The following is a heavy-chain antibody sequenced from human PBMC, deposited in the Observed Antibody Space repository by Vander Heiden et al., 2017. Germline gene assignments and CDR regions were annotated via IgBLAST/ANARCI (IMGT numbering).Heavy chain of an antibody. CDR3: ARGIEGYSYVFDS. Sequence: EVQLVESGGGLVKSGGSLRLSCAASGFSLSSHSMNWVRQAPGKGLEWVSSISGSSSYIYYADSVKGRFTVSRDNARKSLVLEMNSLRTEDTALYYCARGIEGYSYVFDSWGQGTLVTVSS. D-gene: IGHD5-18*01. CDR2: ISGSSSYI. J-gene: IGHJ4*02. CDR1: GFSLSSHS. V-gene: IGHV3-21*02.